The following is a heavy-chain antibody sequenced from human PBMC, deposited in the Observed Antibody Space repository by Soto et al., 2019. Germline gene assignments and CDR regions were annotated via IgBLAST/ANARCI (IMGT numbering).Heavy chain of an antibody. CDR1: GGSISSGDYY. CDR2: IYYSGST. D-gene: IGHD2-2*01. CDR3: ARGGDIVLVPAAYFDY. Sequence: SETLSLTCTVSGGSISSGDYYWSWIRQPPGKGLEWIGYIYYSGSTYYNPSLKSRVTISVDTSKNQFSLKLSSVTAADTAVYYCARGGDIVLVPAAYFDYWGQGTLVTVSS. J-gene: IGHJ4*02. V-gene: IGHV4-30-4*01.